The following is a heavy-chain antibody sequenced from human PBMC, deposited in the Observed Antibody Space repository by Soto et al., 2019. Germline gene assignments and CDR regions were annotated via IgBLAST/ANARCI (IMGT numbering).Heavy chain of an antibody. CDR3: ARTVVVVIPYFDY. D-gene: IGHD3-22*01. CDR2: ISGSGGST. V-gene: IGHV3-23*01. Sequence: GGSLRLSCAASGSTFSSLAMSWVRQAPGKGLDWVSAISGSGGSTYYADSVKGRFTISRDNSKNTLYLQMNSLRAEDTAVYYCARTVVVVIPYFDYWGQGTLVTVSS. CDR1: GSTFSSLA. J-gene: IGHJ4*02.